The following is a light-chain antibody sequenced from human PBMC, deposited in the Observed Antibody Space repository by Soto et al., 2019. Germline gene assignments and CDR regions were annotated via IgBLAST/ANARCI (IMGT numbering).Light chain of an antibody. J-gene: IGKJ5*01. CDR3: QQYGTSPIT. V-gene: IGKV3-20*01. Sequence: ENVLTQSPGTLSLSPGERATLSCRASQTVSSYLTWYQQRPGQAPRLLIYGASKRATGIPDRFSGSGSGTDFTLTISRLENEDFAIYYCQQYGTSPITFGQGTRLEIK. CDR1: QTVSSY. CDR2: GAS.